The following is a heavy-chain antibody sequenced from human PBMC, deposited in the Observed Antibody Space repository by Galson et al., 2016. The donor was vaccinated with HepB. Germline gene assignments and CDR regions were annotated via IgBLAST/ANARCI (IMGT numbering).Heavy chain of an antibody. Sequence: QSGAEVKKPGESLKISCSGSGYIFTNYWIGWVRQMPGKGLEWMGIIYPGDSDTRYSPSFQGQVTISADESFTTAYLQWSTLKASDTAMYYCTKHAGPGSWKRPRGFDIWGQGTMVTVSS. V-gene: IGHV5-51*01. D-gene: IGHD1-1*01. CDR2: IYPGDSDT. J-gene: IGHJ3*02. CDR1: GYIFTNYW. CDR3: TKHAGPGSWKRPRGFDI.